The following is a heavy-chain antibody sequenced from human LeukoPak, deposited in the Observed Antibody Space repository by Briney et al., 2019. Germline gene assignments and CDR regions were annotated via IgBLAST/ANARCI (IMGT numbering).Heavy chain of an antibody. Sequence: PGGSLRLSCAASGYTFSDHYIDWVRQAPGKGLEWVASIKHDGSEKYYVDSVRGRFTISRDNTKNLLYLQMSSLRAEDTAVYYCATDRGWRTSGYYLYYFEYWGQGTLVTFSS. CDR1: GYTFSDHY. CDR3: ATDRGWRTSGYYLYYFEY. V-gene: IGHV3-7*01. CDR2: IKHDGSEK. D-gene: IGHD3-3*01. J-gene: IGHJ4*02.